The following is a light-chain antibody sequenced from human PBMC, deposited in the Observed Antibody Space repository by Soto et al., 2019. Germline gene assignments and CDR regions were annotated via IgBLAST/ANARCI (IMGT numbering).Light chain of an antibody. CDR3: LLYISGGTWV. CDR2: HTN. V-gene: IGLV8-61*01. Sequence: QTVVTQEPSFSVSPGGTGTLTCGLNSGSVSTNYYPAWYQQTPGQAPRALIYHTNTRSSGVPDRFSGSILGNKAALTISGAQADDESDYYCLLYISGGTWVFGGGTQLTVL. CDR1: SGSVSTNYY. J-gene: IGLJ3*02.